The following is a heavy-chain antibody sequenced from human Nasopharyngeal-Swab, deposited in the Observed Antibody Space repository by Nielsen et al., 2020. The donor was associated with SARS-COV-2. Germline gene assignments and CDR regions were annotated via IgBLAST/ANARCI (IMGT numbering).Heavy chain of an antibody. J-gene: IGHJ5*02. V-gene: IGHV4-34*01. CDR3: ASVGSSSWYQLWIDP. D-gene: IGHD6-13*01. Sequence: VRQMPGKGLEWIGEINHSGSTNYNPSLKSRVTISVDTSKNQFSLKLSSVTAADTAVYYCASVGSSSWYQLWIDPWGQGTLVTVSS. CDR2: INHSGST.